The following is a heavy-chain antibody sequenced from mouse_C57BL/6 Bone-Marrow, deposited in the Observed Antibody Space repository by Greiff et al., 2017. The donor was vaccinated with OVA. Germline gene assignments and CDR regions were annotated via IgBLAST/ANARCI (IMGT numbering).Heavy chain of an antibody. V-gene: IGHV5-6*02. D-gene: IGHD2-12*01. CDR3: ARRGPRRLFDY. CDR1: GFTFSSYG. J-gene: IGHJ2*01. Sequence: EVNVVESGGDLVKPGGSLKLSCAASGFTFSSYGMSWVRQTPDKRLEWVATISSGGSYTYYPDSVKGRFTISRDNAKNTLYLQMSSLKSEDTAMYYCARRGPRRLFDYWGQGTTLTVSS. CDR2: ISSGGSYT.